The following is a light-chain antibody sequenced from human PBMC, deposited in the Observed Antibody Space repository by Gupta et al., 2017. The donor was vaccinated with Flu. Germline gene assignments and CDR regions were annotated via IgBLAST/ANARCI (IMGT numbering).Light chain of an antibody. J-gene: IGLJ3*02. CDR3: CSYAGSYTWV. CDR2: DVT. CDR1: NSDVGAYNY. V-gene: IGLV2-11*01. Sequence: ALTQHRSVSGSPGQSVTISCTATNSDVGAYNYVSWYQQYPGEAPKLKIYDVTKRPSGVPDRFSASKSDNTASLTISGLQAEDEAEYYCCSYAGSYTWVFGGGTKLTVL.